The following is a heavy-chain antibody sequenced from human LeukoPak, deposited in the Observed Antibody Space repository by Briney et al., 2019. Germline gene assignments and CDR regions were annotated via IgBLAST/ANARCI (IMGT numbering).Heavy chain of an antibody. J-gene: IGHJ4*02. CDR2: INIDGSNT. V-gene: IGHV3-74*01. CDR3: TRSHNSGTYSDY. Sequence: GGSLRLSCAASGFTLSSYWMHWVRHAPGKGLVWVTRINIDGSNTAYADSVKGRFTISRDNAKNTLYLQMNSLRAEDTAVYYCTRSHNSGTYSDYWGQGTLVTVSS. CDR1: GFTLSSYW. D-gene: IGHD1-26*01.